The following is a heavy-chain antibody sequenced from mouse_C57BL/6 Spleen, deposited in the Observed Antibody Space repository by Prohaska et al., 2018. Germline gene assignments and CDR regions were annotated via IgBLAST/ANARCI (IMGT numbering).Heavy chain of an antibody. J-gene: IGHJ4*01. CDR2: INPNNGGT. CDR3: ARKPYYSNYDYYAMDY. Sequence: HGKCLEWIGDINPNNGGTSYNQKFKGKATLTVDKSSSTAYMELRSLTSEDSAVYYCARKPYYSNYDYYAMDYWGQGTSVTVSS. V-gene: IGHV1-26*01. D-gene: IGHD2-5*01.